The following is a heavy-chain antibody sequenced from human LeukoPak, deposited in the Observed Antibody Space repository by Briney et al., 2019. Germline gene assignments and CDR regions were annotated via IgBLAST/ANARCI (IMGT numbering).Heavy chain of an antibody. CDR2: INPSGGST. CDR1: GYTFTSYY. V-gene: IGHV1-46*01. J-gene: IGHJ4*02. Sequence: GASVKVSCKASGYTFTSYYMHWVRQAPGQGLEWMGIINPSGGSTSYAQKFQGRVTMTRDTSTSTVYMELSSLRSEDTAVYYCARGDRRIQLWRLRYYFDYWGQGTLVTVSS. D-gene: IGHD5-18*01. CDR3: ARGDRRIQLWRLRYYFDY.